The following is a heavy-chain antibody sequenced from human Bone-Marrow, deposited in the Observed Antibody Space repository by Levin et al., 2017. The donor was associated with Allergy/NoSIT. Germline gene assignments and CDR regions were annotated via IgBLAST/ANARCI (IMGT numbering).Heavy chain of an antibody. D-gene: IGHD2-2*01. V-gene: IGHV1-18*01. CDR3: ARVFSDIVVVLNTYYYAMDV. J-gene: IGHJ6*02. Sequence: RASVKVSCRPSGYTFTSYGISWVRQAPGQGLEWMGWISADNGNTNYAQKFQGRVTMTTDTSTSTAYMELRSLRSDDTAVYYCARVFSDIVVVLNTYYYAMDVWGQGTTVTVSS. CDR1: GYTFTSYG. CDR2: ISADNGNT.